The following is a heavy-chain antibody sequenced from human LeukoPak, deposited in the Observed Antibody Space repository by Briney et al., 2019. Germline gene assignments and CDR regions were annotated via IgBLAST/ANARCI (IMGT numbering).Heavy chain of an antibody. Sequence: PGGSLRLSCAASGFTFSNAWMSWVRQAPGKGLEWVGRIKSKTDGGTTDYAAPVKGRFTISRDDSKNTLYLQMNSLETEDTAVYYCTRDRYYDFWSGYYRAFDIWGQGTMVTVSS. V-gene: IGHV3-15*01. CDR1: GFTFSNAW. J-gene: IGHJ3*02. CDR2: IKSKTDGGTT. CDR3: TRDRYYDFWSGYYRAFDI. D-gene: IGHD3-3*01.